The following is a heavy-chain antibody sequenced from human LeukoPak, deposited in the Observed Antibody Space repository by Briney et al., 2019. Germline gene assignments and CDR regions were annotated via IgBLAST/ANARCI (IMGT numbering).Heavy chain of an antibody. D-gene: IGHD3-16*02. CDR1: GFTFSSYS. CDR3: ASSYDYVWGSYRSYYFDY. J-gene: IGHJ4*02. V-gene: IGHV3-21*01. Sequence: GGSLRLSCEASGFTFSSYSMNWVRQAPGKGLEWVSSISSISSYIYYADSVKGRFTISRDSAKNSLYLHMNSLRAEDTAVYYCASSYDYVWGSYRSYYFDYWGQGTLVTVSS. CDR2: ISSISSYI.